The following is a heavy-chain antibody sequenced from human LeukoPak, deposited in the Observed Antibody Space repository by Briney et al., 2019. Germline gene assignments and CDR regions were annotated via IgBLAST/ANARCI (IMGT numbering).Heavy chain of an antibody. CDR3: ARGHNYDILTGTVGHYSVDY. D-gene: IGHD3-9*01. CDR1: GGSISSYY. V-gene: IGHV4-34*01. Sequence: SETLSLTCTVSGGSISSYYWSWIRPPPGKGLEWIGEINHSGSTNYNPSLKSRVTISVDTSKNQFSLKLSSVTAADTAVYYCARGHNYDILTGTVGHYSVDYWGQGTLVTVSS. J-gene: IGHJ4*02. CDR2: INHSGST.